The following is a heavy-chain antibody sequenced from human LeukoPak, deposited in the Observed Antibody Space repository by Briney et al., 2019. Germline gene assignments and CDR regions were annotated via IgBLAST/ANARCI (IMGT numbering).Heavy chain of an antibody. J-gene: IGHJ4*02. CDR1: GFIFSGYW. CDR3: ARRGSTDC. V-gene: IGHV3-7*03. D-gene: IGHD2/OR15-2a*01. Sequence: GGSLRLSCAASGFIFSGYWMTWVRQAPGKGLEWVANIKEDGSEKYYADFVKGRFTISRDNAKNSLDLQMNSLRAEDTAVYYCARRGSTDCRGQGSMVTDSS. CDR2: IKEDGSEK.